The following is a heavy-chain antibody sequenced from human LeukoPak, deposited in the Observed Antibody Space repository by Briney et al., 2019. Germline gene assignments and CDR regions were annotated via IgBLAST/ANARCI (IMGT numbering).Heavy chain of an antibody. J-gene: IGHJ4*02. CDR3: ARYYYDSRGYYYYYFDY. CDR2: TYYRSKWSN. CDR1: GDSVSSNSAA. V-gene: IGHV6-1*01. Sequence: SLTLSLTCAISGDSVSSNSAAWNWIRQSPSRGLEWLGRTYYRSKWSNDYAVSVKGRITINPDTSRNQFSLQLNSVTPEDTAVYYCARYYYDSRGYYYYYFDYWGQGTLVTVSS. D-gene: IGHD3-22*01.